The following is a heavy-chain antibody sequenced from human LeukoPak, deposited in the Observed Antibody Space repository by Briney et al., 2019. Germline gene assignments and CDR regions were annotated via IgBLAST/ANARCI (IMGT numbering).Heavy chain of an antibody. D-gene: IGHD1-1*01. Sequence: PGGSLRLSCAASGFTFSSYAMSWVRQAPGKGLEWVSAISGSGGSTYYADSVKGRFTISRDNSRNTLFLQMNSLRAEDTAVYYCAKDRAGTPWADWGQGTLVTVSS. V-gene: IGHV3-23*01. CDR3: AKDRAGTPWAD. J-gene: IGHJ4*02. CDR2: ISGSGGST. CDR1: GFTFSSYA.